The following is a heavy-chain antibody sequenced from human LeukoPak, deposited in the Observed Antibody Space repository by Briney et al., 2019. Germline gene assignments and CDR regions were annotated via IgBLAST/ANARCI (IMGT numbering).Heavy chain of an antibody. J-gene: IGHJ5*02. CDR1: GFTFSSYG. D-gene: IGHD2-2*01. V-gene: IGHV3-23*01. CDR3: ARAQGPSTWAGWFDP. CDR2: ISGSGGST. Sequence: GGSLRLSCAASGFTFSSYGMSWVRQAPGKGLEWVSAISGSGGSTYYADSVKGRFTISRDNSKNTLYLQMNSLRAEDTAVYFCARAQGPSTWAGWFDPWGQGTLVTVSS.